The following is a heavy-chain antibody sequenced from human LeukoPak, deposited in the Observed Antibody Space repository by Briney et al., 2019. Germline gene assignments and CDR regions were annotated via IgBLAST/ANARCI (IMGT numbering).Heavy chain of an antibody. CDR3: ARGVEMATS. Sequence: SETLSLTCAVYGGSSSGYYWSWIRQPPGKGLEWIGEINHSGSTNYNPSLKSRVTISVDTSKNQFSLKLSSVTAADTAVYYCARGVEMATSWGQGTLVTVSS. V-gene: IGHV4-34*01. CDR1: GGSSSGYY. D-gene: IGHD5-24*01. CDR2: INHSGST. J-gene: IGHJ5*02.